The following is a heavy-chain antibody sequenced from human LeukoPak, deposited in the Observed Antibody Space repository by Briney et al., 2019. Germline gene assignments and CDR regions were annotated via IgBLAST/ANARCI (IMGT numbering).Heavy chain of an antibody. CDR2: INSDGSST. D-gene: IGHD3-9*01. CDR3: ARSPYYDILTGPDY. V-gene: IGHV3-74*01. Sequence: GGSLRLSCAASGFTFSSYWMHWVRHAPGKGLVWVSRINSDGSSTSYADSVKGRFTISRDNAKNTLYLQMNSLRAEDTAVYYCARSPYYDILTGPDYWGQGTLVTVSS. CDR1: GFTFSSYW. J-gene: IGHJ4*02.